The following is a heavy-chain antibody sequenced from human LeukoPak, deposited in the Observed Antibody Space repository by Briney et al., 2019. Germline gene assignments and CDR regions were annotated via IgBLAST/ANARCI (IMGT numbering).Heavy chain of an antibody. V-gene: IGHV3-23*01. J-gene: IGHJ4*02. CDR3: AGERYFDY. CDR1: GFTFSTCA. CDR2: ISGGGRST. Sequence: PGGSLRLSCAASGFTFSTCAMSWVRQAPGKGLEWVSTISGGGRSTDYADSVKGLFTISRDNSKNTLYLQMNSLRAEDTAVYYCAGERYFDYWGQGTLVTVSS.